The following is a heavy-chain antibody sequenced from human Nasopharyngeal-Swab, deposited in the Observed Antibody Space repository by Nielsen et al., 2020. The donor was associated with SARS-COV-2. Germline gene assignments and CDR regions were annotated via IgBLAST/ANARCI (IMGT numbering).Heavy chain of an antibody. D-gene: IGHD6-19*01. Sequence: RQAPGKGLEWIGYIYYSGSTYYNPSLKSRVTISVDTSKNQFSLKLSSVTAADTAVYYCARARVLAVAGYYYYYMDVWGKGTTVTVSS. CDR2: IYYSGST. V-gene: IGHV4-30-4*01. J-gene: IGHJ6*03. CDR3: ARARVLAVAGYYYYYMDV.